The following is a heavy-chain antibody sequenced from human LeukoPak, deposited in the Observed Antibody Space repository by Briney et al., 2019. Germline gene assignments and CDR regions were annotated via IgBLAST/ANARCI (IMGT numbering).Heavy chain of an antibody. CDR1: GFTFSDYY. CDR3: TAEKNGSPHY. D-gene: IGHD2-8*01. V-gene: IGHV4-38-2*01. J-gene: IGHJ4*02. CDR2: IYYTGST. Sequence: PGGSLRLSCAASGFTFSDYYMSWIRQPPGKGLEWIASIYYTGSTYYNPSLKSRVTISLDMSKNEFFLTMTSVTAADTAVYFCTAEKNGSPHYWGQGTQVTVSS.